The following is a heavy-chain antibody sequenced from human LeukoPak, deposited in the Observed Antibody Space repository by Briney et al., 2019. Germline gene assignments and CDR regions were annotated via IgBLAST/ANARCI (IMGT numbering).Heavy chain of an antibody. J-gene: IGHJ4*02. CDR2: IYPGDSDT. CDR3: ARLDSRGWSV. CDR1: GYTLTNNW. D-gene: IGHD6-19*01. Sequence: GESLKISCQISGYTLTNNWIGWVRQVPGKGLEWMGIIYPGDSDTTYSPSFQGQVTISADKSISTAYLQWSSLKASDTAMYYCARLDSRGWSVWGQGTLVTVSS. V-gene: IGHV5-51*01.